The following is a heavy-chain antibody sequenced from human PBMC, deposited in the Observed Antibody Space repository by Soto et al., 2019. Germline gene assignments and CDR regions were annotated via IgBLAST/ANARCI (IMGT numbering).Heavy chain of an antibody. CDR3: ARGYFDSGHGYDL. CDR1: GHLFNNHW. Sequence: GDSLKISCKGPGHLFNNHWIGWVRQTPGKGLEWMGLIFTRDSETKTSPSFQGHVSFSVDNSINTVYLQWTSLKTTDTGIYFCARGYFDSGHGYDLWGQGTLVTVSS. CDR2: IFTRDSET. J-gene: IGHJ5*02. D-gene: IGHD3-10*01. V-gene: IGHV5-51*01.